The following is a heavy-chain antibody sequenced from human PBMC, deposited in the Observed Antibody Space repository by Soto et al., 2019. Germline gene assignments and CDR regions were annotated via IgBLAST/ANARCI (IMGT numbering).Heavy chain of an antibody. Sequence: QVHLQESGPGLVKPSETLSLTCTVSGGFINNSAYYWGWIRQPPGKGLDWIASGDYGGRTYYNPSLKSRVTFSLDTSKSRFSLELSSVTAADTAVYYCARHGAYSTSVYYYYGMDVWGQGTTVTVSS. V-gene: IGHV4-39*01. CDR1: GGFINNSAYY. D-gene: IGHD6-13*01. CDR2: GDYGGRT. J-gene: IGHJ6*02. CDR3: ARHGAYSTSVYYYYGMDV.